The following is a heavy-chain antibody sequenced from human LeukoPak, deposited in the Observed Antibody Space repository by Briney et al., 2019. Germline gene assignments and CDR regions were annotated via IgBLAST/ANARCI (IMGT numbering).Heavy chain of an antibody. CDR1: GYSISSGYY. D-gene: IGHD6-13*01. J-gene: IGHJ3*02. V-gene: IGHV4-38-2*01. CDR2: IYHSGST. Sequence: PSETLSLTCAVSGYSISSGYYWGWIRQPPGKGLEWIGSIYHSGSTYYNPSLKSRVTLSVDTSKNQFSLKLSSVTAADTAVYYCARDSSSSYSDAFDIWGQGTMVTVSS. CDR3: ARDSSSSYSDAFDI.